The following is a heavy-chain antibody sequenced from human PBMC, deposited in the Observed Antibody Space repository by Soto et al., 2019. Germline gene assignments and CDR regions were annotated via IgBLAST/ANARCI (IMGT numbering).Heavy chain of an antibody. D-gene: IGHD5-12*01. Sequence: QVHLVQSGAEVKKPGASVKVSCKASGYTFTTYTMHWVRQAPGQGLEWMGCINAGNGNTKYSRKFQGRVAITRDTSASTAYMEVSGLRSEDTAVYYCARASGATRPIDYWGQGTLVTVSS. J-gene: IGHJ4*02. CDR2: INAGNGNT. V-gene: IGHV1-3*01. CDR3: ARASGATRPIDY. CDR1: GYTFTTYT.